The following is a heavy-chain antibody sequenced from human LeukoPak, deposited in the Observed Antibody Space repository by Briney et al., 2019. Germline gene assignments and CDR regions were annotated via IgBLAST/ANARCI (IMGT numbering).Heavy chain of an antibody. V-gene: IGHV3-23*01. CDR2: ISGSGGST. J-gene: IGHJ4*02. CDR3: AKDHMRPTPGNMVVVVAILDY. CDR1: GFTFSSYA. D-gene: IGHD2-21*01. Sequence: GGSLRLSCAASGFTFSSYAMSWVRQAPGKGLEWVSAISGSGGSTYYADCVKGRFTISRHNSKNTLYLQMNSLRGEDTAVYYGAKDHMRPTPGNMVVVVAILDYWGQGALVTVSS.